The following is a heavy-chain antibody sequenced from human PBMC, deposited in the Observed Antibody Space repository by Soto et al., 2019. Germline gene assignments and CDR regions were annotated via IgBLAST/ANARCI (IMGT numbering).Heavy chain of an antibody. V-gene: IGHV3-9*01. CDR2: ISRNSGSI. CDR1: GFTFDDYA. J-gene: IGHJ4*02. D-gene: IGHD3-16*01. Sequence: EVQLVESGGGLVQPGRSLRLSCAASGFTFDDYAMHWVRQAPGKGLEWVSGISRNSGSIGYADSVKGRFTISRDNAKNSLYLQMNSLRAEDTALYYCAKVFQPPSPDYDYIWGRGYFDYWGQGTLVTVSS. CDR3: AKVFQPPSPDYDYIWGRGYFDY.